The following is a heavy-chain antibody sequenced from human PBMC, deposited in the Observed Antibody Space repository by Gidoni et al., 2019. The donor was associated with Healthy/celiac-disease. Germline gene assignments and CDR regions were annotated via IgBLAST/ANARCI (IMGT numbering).Heavy chain of an antibody. CDR3: ASGITMIVVPPVDY. CDR1: GFTLRSYA. Sequence: QVQLVESGGGVVQPGRSLRLSCAASGFTLRSYAMHWVRQAPGQGLELVAVISYEGSNKYYADSVRGRFTISRDNSKNPLYLQMNSLRAEDTAVYYCASGITMIVVPPVDYWGQGTLVTVSS. J-gene: IGHJ4*02. CDR2: ISYEGSNK. V-gene: IGHV3-30*04. D-gene: IGHD3-22*01.